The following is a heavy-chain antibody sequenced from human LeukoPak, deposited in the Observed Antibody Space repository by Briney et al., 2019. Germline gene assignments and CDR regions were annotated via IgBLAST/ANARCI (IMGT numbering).Heavy chain of an antibody. D-gene: IGHD2-15*01. V-gene: IGHV3-7*01. Sequence: GGSLRLSCLDSGFTFSSYWMSWVRQAPGKGPEWVANIKQDGSDKYYVDSVKGRFTISRDNAKNSLYLQMNSLRAEDTAVYFCASGPRWVGAAWAHSFNIWGQGTMVTVSS. J-gene: IGHJ3*02. CDR1: GFTFSSYW. CDR2: IKQDGSDK. CDR3: ASGPRWVGAAWAHSFNI.